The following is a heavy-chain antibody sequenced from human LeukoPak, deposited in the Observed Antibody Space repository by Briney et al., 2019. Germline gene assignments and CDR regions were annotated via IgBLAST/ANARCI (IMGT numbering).Heavy chain of an antibody. D-gene: IGHD6-19*01. CDR2: IGGSGGST. Sequence: GGSLRLSCAASGFTFSSYAMSWVRQAPGKGLEWVSAIGGSGGSTYYADSVKGRFTISRDNSKNTLYLQMNSLRAEDTAVYYCAKDPRIAVALYYFDYWGQGTLVTVSS. J-gene: IGHJ4*02. CDR1: GFTFSSYA. V-gene: IGHV3-23*01. CDR3: AKDPRIAVALYYFDY.